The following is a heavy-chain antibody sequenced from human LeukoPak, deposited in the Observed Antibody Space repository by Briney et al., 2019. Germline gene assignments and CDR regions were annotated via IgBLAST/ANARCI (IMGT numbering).Heavy chain of an antibody. J-gene: IGHJ4*02. CDR3: ARLGSCWYFDY. V-gene: IGHV4-39*01. D-gene: IGHD6-13*01. Sequence: SETLSLTCTVSGGSISSSSYYWGWIRQPPGKGLEWIGSIYYSGSTYYNPSLKSRVTISVDTSKNQFSLKLSSVTAADTAVYYCARLGSCWYFDYWGQGTLVTVSS. CDR2: IYYSGST. CDR1: GGSISSSSYY.